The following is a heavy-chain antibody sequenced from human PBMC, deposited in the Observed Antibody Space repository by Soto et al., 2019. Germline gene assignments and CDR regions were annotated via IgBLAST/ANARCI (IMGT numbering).Heavy chain of an antibody. V-gene: IGHV3-15*07. CDR2: IKSKTDGGTT. D-gene: IGHD4-17*01. Sequence: GGSIRHSCAAAGFTCSNAWMNWVRQAPGKGLEWVGRIKSKTDGGTTDYAAPVKGRFTISRDDSKNTLYLQMNSLKTEDTAVYYCNGPYGDYWGMDVWGQGTTVTVSS. CDR1: GFTCSNAW. J-gene: IGHJ6*02. CDR3: NGPYGDYWGMDV.